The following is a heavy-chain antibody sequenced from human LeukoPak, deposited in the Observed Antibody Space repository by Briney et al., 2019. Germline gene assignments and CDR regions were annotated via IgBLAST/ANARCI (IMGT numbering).Heavy chain of an antibody. Sequence: GESLEISCKGSGYTFPNYWIAWVRQMPGRGLEWMGIIYPGDSDTRYSPSFQGQVTISVDKLINTVYLQWSSLKASDTAMYYCARCAGGSGSLLAFDFWGQGTMVTASS. CDR3: ARCAGGSGSLLAFDF. J-gene: IGHJ3*01. CDR2: IYPGDSDT. CDR1: GYTFPNYW. V-gene: IGHV5-51*04. D-gene: IGHD3-10*01.